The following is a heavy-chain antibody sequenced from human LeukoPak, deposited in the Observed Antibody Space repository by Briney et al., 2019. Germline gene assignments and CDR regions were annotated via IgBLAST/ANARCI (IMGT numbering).Heavy chain of an antibody. CDR1: GFTFNNYA. J-gene: IGHJ4*02. CDR2: ISYDGSSK. CDR3: ARRVDRGTPFDY. V-gene: IGHV3-30-3*01. D-gene: IGHD3-10*01. Sequence: GGSLRLSCAASGFTFNNYAMHWVRQAPGKGLEWVAMISYDGSSKYYPDSVKGRLTISRDNSKNTVYLQMNSLRAEDTAVYYCARRVDRGTPFDYWGQGTLVTVSS.